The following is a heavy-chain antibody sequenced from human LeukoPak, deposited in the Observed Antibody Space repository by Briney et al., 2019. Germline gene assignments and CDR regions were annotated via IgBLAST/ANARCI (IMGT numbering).Heavy chain of an antibody. Sequence: ASVKVSCKASGGTFSSYAISWVRQAPGQGLEWMGGIIPIFGTANYAQKFQGRVTITADESTSTAYMELSSLRSEDTAVYYCARDRYSGSYLHWFDPWGQGTLVTVSS. D-gene: IGHD1-26*01. V-gene: IGHV1-69*13. J-gene: IGHJ5*02. CDR1: GGTFSSYA. CDR2: IIPIFGTA. CDR3: ARDRYSGSYLHWFDP.